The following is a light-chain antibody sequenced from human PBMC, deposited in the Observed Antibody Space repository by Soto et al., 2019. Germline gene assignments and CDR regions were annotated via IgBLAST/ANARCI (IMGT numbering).Light chain of an antibody. V-gene: IGKV3-20*01. CDR3: LQYVSSPWT. CDR2: GAS. J-gene: IGKJ1*01. Sequence: EIVLTQSAATLSLSLGERATLSCRASKTVGGRYLAWFQQKPGQTPRLLIYGASTRAAGVPDRFSGSGSGTDFSLPINRLEPEDFAVYYCLQYVSSPWTCGQGTKVEV. CDR1: KTVGGRY.